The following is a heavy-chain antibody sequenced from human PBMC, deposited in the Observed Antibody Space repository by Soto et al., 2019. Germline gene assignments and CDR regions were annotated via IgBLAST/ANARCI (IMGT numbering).Heavy chain of an antibody. CDR1: GYTFTSYA. J-gene: IGHJ6*02. CDR2: INAGNGNT. CDR3: ARGRLGYGDFYYYYGMDV. V-gene: IGHV1-3*01. Sequence: VASVKVSCKASGYTFTSYAMHWVRQAPGQRLEWMGWINAGNGNTKYSQKFQGRVTITRDISASTAYMELSSLRSEDTAVYYCARGRLGYGDFYYYYGMDVWGQGTTVTVSS. D-gene: IGHD4-17*01.